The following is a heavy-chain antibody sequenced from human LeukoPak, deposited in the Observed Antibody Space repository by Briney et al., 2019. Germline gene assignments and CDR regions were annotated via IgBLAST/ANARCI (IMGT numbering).Heavy chain of an antibody. V-gene: IGHV3-48*03. CDR2: ISGSGSDL. CDR3: ARSIGYYYTMDV. CDR1: GFTFSSYW. Sequence: GGSLRLSCAASGFTFSSYWMNWVRQAPGRGLEWISYISGSGSDLYYADSVKGRFTISRDNANNSLYLQMNSLRAEDTAVYYCARSIGYYYTMDVWGQGTTVTVSS. D-gene: IGHD3-22*01. J-gene: IGHJ6*02.